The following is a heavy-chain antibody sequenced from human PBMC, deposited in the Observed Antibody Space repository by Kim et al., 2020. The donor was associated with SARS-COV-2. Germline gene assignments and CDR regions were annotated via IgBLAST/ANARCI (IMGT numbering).Heavy chain of an antibody. V-gene: IGHV1-69*13. CDR3: ARDHSPGAWWGNYVPYYYYGMDV. CDR2: IIPIFGTA. Sequence: SVKVSCKASGGTFSSYAISWVRQAPGQGLEWMGGIIPIFGTANYAQKFQGRVTITADESTSTAYMELSSLRSEDTAVYYCARDHSPGAWWGNYVPYYYYGMDVWGQGTTVTVSS. CDR1: GGTFSSYA. D-gene: IGHD2-8*02. J-gene: IGHJ6*02.